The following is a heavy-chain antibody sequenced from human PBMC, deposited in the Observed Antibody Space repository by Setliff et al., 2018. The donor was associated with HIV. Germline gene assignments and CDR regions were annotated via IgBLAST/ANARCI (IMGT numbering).Heavy chain of an antibody. J-gene: IGHJ3*02. CDR1: GYTFTDNY. V-gene: IGHV1-2*02. D-gene: IGHD3-22*01. CDR2: INSATGGT. CDR3: ARCYYDSSGPTDAFDI. Sequence: GASVKVSCKASGYTFTDNYIHWVRQAPGQGLEWMAWINSATGGTNYAQNFQGRVTMTRDTSRSTVYMELSSLRSEDTAVYYCARCYYDSSGPTDAFDIWGQGTVVTVSS.